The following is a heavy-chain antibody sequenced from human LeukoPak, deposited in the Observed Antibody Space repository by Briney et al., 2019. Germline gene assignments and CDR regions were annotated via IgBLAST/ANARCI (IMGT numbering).Heavy chain of an antibody. D-gene: IGHD3-3*01. CDR1: GFTFSNAW. V-gene: IGHV3-15*01. CDR2: IKSKTDGGTT. CDR3: TTDLIAVRFRNNDY. J-gene: IGHJ4*02. Sequence: GGSLRLSCAASGFTFSNAWMSWVRQAPGKGLEWVGRIKSKTDGGTTDYAAPVKGRFTISRDDSKNTLYLQMNSLRTEDTAVYYCTTDLIAVRFRNNDYWGQGTLVTVSS.